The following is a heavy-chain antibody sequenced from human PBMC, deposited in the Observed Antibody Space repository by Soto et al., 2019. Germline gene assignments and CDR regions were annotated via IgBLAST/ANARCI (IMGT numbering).Heavy chain of an antibody. CDR3: ARYPPTDCSGGSCYSRTFDY. CDR1: GYSFTSYW. D-gene: IGHD2-15*01. J-gene: IGHJ4*02. Sequence: GESLKISCKGSGYSFTSYWIGWVRQMPGKGLEWMGIIYPGDSDTRYSPSFQGQVTISADKSISTAYLQWSSLKASDTAMYYCARYPPTDCSGGSCYSRTFDYWGQGTLVTVSS. CDR2: IYPGDSDT. V-gene: IGHV5-51*01.